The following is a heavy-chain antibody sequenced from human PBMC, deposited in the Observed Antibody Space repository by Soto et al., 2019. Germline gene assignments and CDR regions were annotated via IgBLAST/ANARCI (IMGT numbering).Heavy chain of an antibody. CDR3: AKEGEHSSGWANFDY. V-gene: IGHV3-23*01. CDR1: GFTVSSYA. D-gene: IGHD6-19*01. CDR2: ISGSGVST. Sequence: EVQLLESGGGLVQPGGSLRLSCAASGFTVSSYAMSWVRQAPGKGLKWVSAISGSGVSTYPADSVKGRFTISRDISKITLYLQMNSLRAEDTAVYYCAKEGEHSSGWANFDYWGQGTLVTVSS. J-gene: IGHJ4*02.